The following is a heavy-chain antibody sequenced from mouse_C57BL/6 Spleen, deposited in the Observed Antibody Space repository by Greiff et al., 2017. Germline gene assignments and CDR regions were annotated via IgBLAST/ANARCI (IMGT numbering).Heavy chain of an antibody. V-gene: IGHV1-85*01. J-gene: IGHJ2*01. Sequence: VQLQQSGPELVKPGASVKLSCKASGYTFTSYDITWVKQRPGQGLEWIGWIYPRGGSTKYNEKFKGKATLTVDTSSSAAYMELHSLTSEYSAVYFCARSSYDGYYYLDYWGQGTTLTVSS. CDR3: ARSSYDGYYYLDY. CDR2: IYPRGGST. D-gene: IGHD2-3*01. CDR1: GYTFTSYD.